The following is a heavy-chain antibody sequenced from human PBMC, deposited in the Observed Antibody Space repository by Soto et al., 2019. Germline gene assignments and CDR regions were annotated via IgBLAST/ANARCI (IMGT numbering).Heavy chain of an antibody. D-gene: IGHD3-10*01. V-gene: IGHV5-51*01. CDR1: GYSFTSYW. J-gene: IGHJ6*02. CDR2: IYPGDSDT. Sequence: GESLKISCKGSGYSFTSYWIGWVRQMPGKGLEWMGIIYPGDSDTRYSPSFQGQVTISADKSISTAYLQWSSLKASDTAMYYCARSWGLLWFGELSFTYGMDVWGQGTTVTVSS. CDR3: ARSWGLLWFGELSFTYGMDV.